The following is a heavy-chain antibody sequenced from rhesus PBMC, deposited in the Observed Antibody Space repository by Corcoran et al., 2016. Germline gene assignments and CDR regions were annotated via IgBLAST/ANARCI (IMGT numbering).Heavy chain of an antibody. V-gene: IGHV4-80*01. CDR3: ARDGRIDY. J-gene: IGHJ4*01. CDR2: IDGNRDEI. D-gene: IGHD1-44*02. Sequence: QVQLQASGPGLVKPAETLSLTCAVSGASIRTYWWSWIRQSPGTGLEWIGEIDGNRDEINCNPSLKSRVTISKDASKNQFSLKLTSLSAADTAVYYCARDGRIDYWGQGVLVTVSS. CDR1: GASIRTYW.